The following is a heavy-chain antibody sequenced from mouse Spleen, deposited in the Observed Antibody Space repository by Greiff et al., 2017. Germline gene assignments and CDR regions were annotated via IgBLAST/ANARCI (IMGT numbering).Heavy chain of an antibody. Sequence: EVKLVESGGGLVKPGGSLKLSCAASGFTFSSYAMSWVRQTPEKRLEWVATISSGGSYTYYPDSVKGRFTISRDNAKNTLYLQMSSLRSEDTAMYYCARHVYTTVVATNFDYWGQGTTLTVSS. D-gene: IGHD1-1*01. V-gene: IGHV5-9-3*01. CDR2: ISSGGSYT. CDR3: ARHVYTTVVATNFDY. CDR1: GFTFSSYA. J-gene: IGHJ2*01.